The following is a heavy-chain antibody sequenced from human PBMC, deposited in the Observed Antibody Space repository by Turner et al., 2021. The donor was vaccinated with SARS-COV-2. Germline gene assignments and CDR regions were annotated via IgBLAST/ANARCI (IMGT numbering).Heavy chain of an antibody. D-gene: IGHD1-26*01. CDR3: VRDRSIMGSTLFDN. Sequence: QVQLVESGGGVVQPGRSLRLSCAASGFTFTSHAMHWVRQAPGKGLEWVAVVSYDGSTKYYADSVKGRFTISRDNSKDTVSLQINSLRLEDTAVFYCVRDRSIMGSTLFDNWGQGSLVTVSS. CDR2: VSYDGSTK. V-gene: IGHV3-30-3*01. CDR1: GFTFTSHA. J-gene: IGHJ1*01.